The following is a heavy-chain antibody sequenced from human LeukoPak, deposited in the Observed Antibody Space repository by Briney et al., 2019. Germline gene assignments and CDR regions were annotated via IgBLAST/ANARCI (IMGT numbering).Heavy chain of an antibody. J-gene: IGHJ5*02. CDR2: ISGSGGST. CDR3: ARALELRSKFDP. CDR1: GFTFSSYA. V-gene: IGHV3-23*01. Sequence: PGGSLRLSCAASGFTFSSYAMSWVRQAPGKGLEWVSAISGSGGSTYYADSVKGRFTISRDNSKNTLYLQMNSLRAEDTAVYYCARALELRSKFDPWGQGTLVTVSS. D-gene: IGHD1-7*01.